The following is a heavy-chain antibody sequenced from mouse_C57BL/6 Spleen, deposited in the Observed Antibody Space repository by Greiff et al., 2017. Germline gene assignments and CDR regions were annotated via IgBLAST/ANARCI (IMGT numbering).Heavy chain of an antibody. CDR1: GFTFSSYT. V-gene: IGHV5-9*01. J-gene: IGHJ4*01. CDR2: ISGGGGNT. CDR3: ARHYYGSSSYAMDY. D-gene: IGHD1-1*01. Sequence: DVKLVESGGGLVKPGGSLKLSCAASGFTFSSYTMSWVRQTPEKRLEWVATISGGGGNTYYPDSVKGRFTISRDNAKNTLYLQMSSLRSEDTALYYCARHYYGSSSYAMDYWGQGTSVTVSS.